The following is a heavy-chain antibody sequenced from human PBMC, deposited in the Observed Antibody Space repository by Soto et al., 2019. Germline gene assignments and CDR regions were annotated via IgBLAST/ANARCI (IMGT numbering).Heavy chain of an antibody. Sequence: SETLSLTCTVSGCSISSGGYYWSWIRQHPGKGLEWIGYIYYSGSTYYNPSLKSRVTISVDTSKNQFSLKLSSVTAADTAVYYCARHPGFGTYYDFWSDLAPIDYWGQGTQVTVSS. D-gene: IGHD3-3*01. CDR1: GCSISSGGYY. J-gene: IGHJ4*02. CDR3: ARHPGFGTYYDFWSDLAPIDY. V-gene: IGHV4-31*03. CDR2: IYYSGST.